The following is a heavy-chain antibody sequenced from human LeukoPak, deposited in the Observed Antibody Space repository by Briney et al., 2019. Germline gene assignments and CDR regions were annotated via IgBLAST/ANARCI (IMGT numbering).Heavy chain of an antibody. CDR2: IKSKGDGETA. V-gene: IGHV3-15*01. J-gene: IGHJ4*02. D-gene: IGHD3-10*01. CDR3: TTDLGITMIRGVIVY. Sequence: PGGSLRLSCAASGFGFSNAWMSWVRQAPGKGLEWVGRIKSKGDGETADYAAPVKGRFTMSRDDAKATLYLQINSLITEDTAMYYCTTDLGITMIRGVIVYWGQGTLVTVSS. CDR1: GFGFSNAW.